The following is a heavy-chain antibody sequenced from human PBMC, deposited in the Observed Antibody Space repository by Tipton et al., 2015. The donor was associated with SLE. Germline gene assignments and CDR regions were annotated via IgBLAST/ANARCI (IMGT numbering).Heavy chain of an antibody. Sequence: WSWIRQPPGKGLEWIGEINHSGSTNYNPSLKSRVTISVDASKNQFSLKLSSVTAADTAVYYCARQDYNSVFDYWGQGILVTVSP. V-gene: IGHV4-34*01. J-gene: IGHJ4*02. CDR2: INHSGST. D-gene: IGHD3-10*01. CDR3: ARQDYNSVFDY.